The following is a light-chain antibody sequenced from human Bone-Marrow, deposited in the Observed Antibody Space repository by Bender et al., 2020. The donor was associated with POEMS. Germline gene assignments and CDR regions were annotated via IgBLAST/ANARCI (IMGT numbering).Light chain of an antibody. CDR2: DVT. J-gene: IGLJ1*01. V-gene: IGLV2-8*01. CDR3: ISYEGTYFI. CDR1: SSDIGVYNY. Sequence: QSALTQPASASGSPGQSFTISCTGTSSDIGVYNYASWFQHHPGKAPNLIIYDVTKRPSGVHDRFCGYKSDNAASLTVSGLQAEDEADYYCISYEGTYFICGTGNKVPVL.